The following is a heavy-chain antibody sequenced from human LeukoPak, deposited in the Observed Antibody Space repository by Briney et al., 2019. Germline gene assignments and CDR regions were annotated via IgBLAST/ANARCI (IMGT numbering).Heavy chain of an antibody. CDR1: ARTSRTAA. CDR3: TRDEYKGSATFNY. V-gene: IGHV1-69*13. Sequence: PMPSVNVSCTASARTSRTAAMSWVRQARGQGREWVGHIVLMFRTTTYAQNFQGRVTISADESTTTVYMELTRLTSNDAAIYYCTRDEYKGSATFNYWGQGTQVIVSS. J-gene: IGHJ4*02. D-gene: IGHD1-1*01. CDR2: IVLMFRTT.